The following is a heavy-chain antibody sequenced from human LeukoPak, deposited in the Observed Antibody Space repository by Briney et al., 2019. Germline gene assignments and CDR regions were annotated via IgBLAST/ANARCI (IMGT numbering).Heavy chain of an antibody. Sequence: PGGSLRLSCAASGFTFSSYEMNWVRQAPGKGLEWVSYISSSGSTIYYADSVKGRFTISRDNAKNSLYLQMNSLRAEDTAVYYYAREGPLVATTPHFDYWGQGTLVTVSS. CDR2: ISSSGSTI. D-gene: IGHD5-12*01. CDR1: GFTFSSYE. V-gene: IGHV3-48*03. J-gene: IGHJ4*02. CDR3: AREGPLVATTPHFDY.